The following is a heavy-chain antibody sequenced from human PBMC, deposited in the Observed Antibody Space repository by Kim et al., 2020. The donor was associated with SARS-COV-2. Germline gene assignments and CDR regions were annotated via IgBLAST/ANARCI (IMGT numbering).Heavy chain of an antibody. J-gene: IGHJ4*01. V-gene: IGHV6-1*01. CDR2: TFYSSKWYN. CDR1: GESVSSDLVA. Sequence: SQTLSLTCAISGESVSSDLVAWNWIRQSPSRGLEWLGRTFYSSKWYNEYAVSVKSRISINPDTSKNQFSLQLDSVTPEDTAAYYCARDWPGVEIPFYYWG. D-gene: IGHD2-21*01. CDR3: ARDWPGVEIPFYY.